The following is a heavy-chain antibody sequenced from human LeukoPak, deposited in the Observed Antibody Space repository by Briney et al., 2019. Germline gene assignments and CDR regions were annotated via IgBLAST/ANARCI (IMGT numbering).Heavy chain of an antibody. Sequence: PSETLSLTCAVYGGSFSGYYWSWIRQPPGKGLEWIGEINHSGSTNYNPSLKSRVTISVDTSKNQFSLKLSSVTAADTAVYYCARGGGITMIAVAYFDYWGQGTLVTVSS. CDR3: ARGGGITMIAVAYFDY. J-gene: IGHJ4*02. V-gene: IGHV4-34*01. CDR1: GGSFSGYY. CDR2: INHSGST. D-gene: IGHD3-22*01.